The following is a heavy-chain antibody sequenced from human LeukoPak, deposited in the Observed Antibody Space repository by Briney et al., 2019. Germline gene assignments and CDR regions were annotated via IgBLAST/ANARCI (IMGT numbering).Heavy chain of an antibody. CDR2: INHSGST. J-gene: IGHJ5*02. Sequence: SETLSLACAVYGGSFSGYYWSWIRQPPGKGLEWIGEINHSGSTNYNPSLKSRVTISVDTSKNQFSLKLSSVTAADTAVYYCARHCSSTSCYFFWFDPWGQGTLVTVSS. CDR3: ARHCSSTSCYFFWFDP. CDR1: GGSFSGYY. V-gene: IGHV4-34*01. D-gene: IGHD2-2*01.